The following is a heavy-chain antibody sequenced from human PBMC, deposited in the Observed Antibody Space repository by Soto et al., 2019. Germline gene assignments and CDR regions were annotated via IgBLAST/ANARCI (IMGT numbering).Heavy chain of an antibody. V-gene: IGHV4-31*03. D-gene: IGHD3-22*01. CDR3: AIYDSSGSRGLQH. CDR2: IFYSGST. J-gene: IGHJ1*01. CDR1: GGSISSGVYY. Sequence: QVQLQESGPGLVKPSQTLSLTCTVSGGSISSGVYYWSWIRQHPGKGLEWIGYIFYSGSTYYNPSLKSRVTISVDTSKSQFSLKLSSVTAADTAVYYCAIYDSSGSRGLQHWGQGTLVTVSS.